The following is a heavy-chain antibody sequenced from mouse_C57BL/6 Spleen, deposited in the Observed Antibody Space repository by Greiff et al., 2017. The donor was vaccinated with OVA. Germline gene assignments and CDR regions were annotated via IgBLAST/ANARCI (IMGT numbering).Heavy chain of an antibody. CDR1: GYTFTSYW. V-gene: IGHV1-61*01. Sequence: QVQLQQPGAELVRPGSSVKLSCKASGYTFTSYWMDWVKQRPGQGLEWIGNIYPSDSETHYNQKFKDKATLTVDKSSSTAYMQLSSLTSEDSAVYYGAKGLVLRGYWYFDVWGTGTTVTVSS. CDR3: AKGLVLRGYWYFDV. J-gene: IGHJ1*03. D-gene: IGHD1-1*01. CDR2: IYPSDSET.